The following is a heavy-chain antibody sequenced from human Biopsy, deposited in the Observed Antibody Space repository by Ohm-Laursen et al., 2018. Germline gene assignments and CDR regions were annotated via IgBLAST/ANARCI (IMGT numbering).Heavy chain of an antibody. V-gene: IGHV3-23*01. CDR1: RFTFSSDA. CDR3: AKGGSITIFGVVINNCFDT. Sequence: SLRLSCAASRFTFSSDAMSWVRQAPGKGPEWVSTISANGATSYYADSVKGRFTISRDNSKNTLYLQMNSVRADDTAIYYCAKGGSITIFGVVINNCFDTWGQGTRVTVSS. J-gene: IGHJ5*02. D-gene: IGHD3-3*01. CDR2: ISANGATS.